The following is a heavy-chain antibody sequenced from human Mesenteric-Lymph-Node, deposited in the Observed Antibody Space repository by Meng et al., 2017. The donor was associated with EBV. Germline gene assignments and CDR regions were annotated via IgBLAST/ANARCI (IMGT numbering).Heavy chain of an antibody. CDR1: GFRFSDYS. Sequence: VQVVGGGGGLVQAGGPLSLSCAASGFRFSDYSMVWVRQAPGKGLVWVSYISQDGSITSYVDSVKGRFTISRDNAKNTLFLQMNSLGVDDTAMYYCTRNGDGLALWGRGTLVTVSS. J-gene: IGHJ2*01. V-gene: IGHV3-74*01. CDR3: TRNGDGLAL. D-gene: IGHD3-10*01. CDR2: ISQDGSIT.